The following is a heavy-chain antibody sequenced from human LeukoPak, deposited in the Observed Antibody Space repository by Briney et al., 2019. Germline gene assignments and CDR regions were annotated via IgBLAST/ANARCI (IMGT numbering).Heavy chain of an antibody. D-gene: IGHD6-19*01. J-gene: IGHJ5*02. Sequence: GGSLRLSCAASGFTFSSHSMNWVRQAPGKGLEWVSSFGTRSSSTYYADSVKGRFTISRDNSKNTLYLQMNSLRAEDTAVYYCAKDAGYSSGWYGYNWFDPWGQGTLVTVSS. V-gene: IGHV3-21*04. CDR3: AKDAGYSSGWYGYNWFDP. CDR2: FGTRSSST. CDR1: GFTFSSHS.